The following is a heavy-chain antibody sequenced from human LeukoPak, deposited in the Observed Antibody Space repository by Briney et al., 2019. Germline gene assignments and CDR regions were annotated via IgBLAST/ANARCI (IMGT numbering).Heavy chain of an antibody. D-gene: IGHD6-13*01. Sequence: GASVKVSCKASGYTFTSYDINWVRQATGQGLEWMGWMNPNSGNTGYAQKFQGRVTMTRNTSISTAYMELSSLRSEDTAVYYCARVLRQQLADDYWGQGTLVTVSS. V-gene: IGHV1-8*01. CDR3: ARVLRQQLADDY. J-gene: IGHJ4*02. CDR1: GYTFTSYD. CDR2: MNPNSGNT.